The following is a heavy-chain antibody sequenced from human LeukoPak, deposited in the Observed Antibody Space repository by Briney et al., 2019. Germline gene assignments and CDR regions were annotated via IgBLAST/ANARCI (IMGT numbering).Heavy chain of an antibody. J-gene: IGHJ4*02. CDR2: INHSGST. D-gene: IGHD1/OR15-1a*01. CDR1: GGSFSGYY. CDR3: GRVSGLNNFDY. V-gene: IGHV4-34*01. Sequence: SETLSLTCAVYGGSFSGYYWSWIRQPPGKGREWIGEINHSGSTNYNRSLRSRVSLSLNTSKTQFSLRVNSMTAAATAIYYCGRVSGLNNFDYWGQGTLVTVSS.